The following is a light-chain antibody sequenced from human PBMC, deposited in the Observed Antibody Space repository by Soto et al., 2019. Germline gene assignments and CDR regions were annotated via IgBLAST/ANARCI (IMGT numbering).Light chain of an antibody. V-gene: IGKV3-15*01. CDR2: DAS. J-gene: IGKJ2*01. Sequence: EIVMTQSPATLSVSPGERVTLSCRASRTVVSKFAWYQQKPGQAPRLLISDASTRATGIPDRFSGSGSGTEFTLTISSLQSEDFAVYYWQQYSNWKTFGQGTKLEIK. CDR1: RTVVSK. CDR3: QQYSNWKT.